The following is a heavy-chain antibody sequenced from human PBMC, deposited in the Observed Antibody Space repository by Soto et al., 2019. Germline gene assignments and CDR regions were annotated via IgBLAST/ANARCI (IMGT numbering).Heavy chain of an antibody. Sequence: EVPLGESGGGLVQRGGSVRLSCAASGFTLSPYSMNWVRQAPRKGLEWISFISGSSNTINYADSLKGRFTISRDNTKNSLSLPMTSLRAEDTAVYYCARGFDLQYGMDVWGQGTTVTVSS. D-gene: IGHD3-10*01. V-gene: IGHV3-48*04. CDR2: ISGSSNTI. J-gene: IGHJ6*02. CDR1: GFTLSPYS. CDR3: ARGFDLQYGMDV.